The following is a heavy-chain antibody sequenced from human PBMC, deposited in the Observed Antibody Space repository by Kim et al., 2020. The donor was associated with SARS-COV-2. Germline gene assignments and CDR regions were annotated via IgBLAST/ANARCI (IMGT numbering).Heavy chain of an antibody. CDR2: ISSTSTYI. Sequence: GGSLRLSCAASGFTFASYGMNWVRQASGKGLEWVSSISSTSTYIHYADSVKGRFTTSRDNAKNSLSLQMNSLRAEDTAVYYCVRDSESVDLYGSGSYGFDPWGQGTLVTVSS. CDR3: VRDSESVDLYGSGSYGFDP. D-gene: IGHD3-10*01. CDR1: GFTFASYG. V-gene: IGHV3-21*04. J-gene: IGHJ5*02.